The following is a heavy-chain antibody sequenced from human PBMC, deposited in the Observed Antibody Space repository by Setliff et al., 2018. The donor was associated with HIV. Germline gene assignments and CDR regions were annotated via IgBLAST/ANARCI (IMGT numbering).Heavy chain of an antibody. V-gene: IGHV3-20*04. J-gene: IGHJ5*02. CDR3: TTDEDRIDSNGYYKSPVIDA. D-gene: IGHD3-22*01. CDR1: GFSFDDYG. CDR2: ISRNGGST. Sequence: GGSLRLSCAASGFSFDDYGMNWVRQVPGKGLEWVSAISRNGGSTAYADSVKGRFTISRDDSRSLVFLQMNSLKVEDTGVYYCTTDEDRIDSNGYYKSPVIDAWGQGTLVTVSS.